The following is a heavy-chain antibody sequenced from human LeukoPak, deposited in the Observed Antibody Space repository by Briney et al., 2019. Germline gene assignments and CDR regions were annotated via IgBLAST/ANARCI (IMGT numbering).Heavy chain of an antibody. Sequence: SETLSLTCTVSGGSISSGGYYWSWIRQPPGKGLEWIGEIYESGTTNYNPSLKSRVTISVDKSKNQFSLKLSSVTAADTAMYYCAREGFYGDYAAFDYWGQGTLVTVSS. CDR3: AREGFYGDYAAFDY. V-gene: IGHV4-39*07. CDR1: GGSISSGGYY. J-gene: IGHJ4*02. D-gene: IGHD4-17*01. CDR2: IYESGTT.